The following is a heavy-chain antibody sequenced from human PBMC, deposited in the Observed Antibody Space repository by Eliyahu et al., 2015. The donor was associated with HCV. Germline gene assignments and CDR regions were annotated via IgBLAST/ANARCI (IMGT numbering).Heavy chain of an antibody. CDR2: IIPIFGTA. J-gene: IGHJ4*02. D-gene: IGHD2-15*01. Sequence: QVQLVQSGAEVKKPGSSVKVSCKASGGTFSSYAISWVRQAPGQGLEWMGGIIPIFGTANYAQKFQGRVTITADKSTSTAYMELSSLRSEDTAVYYCARVGCSGGSCYSQFDYWGQGTLVTVSS. CDR3: ARVGCSGGSCYSQFDY. CDR1: GGTFSSYA. V-gene: IGHV1-69*06.